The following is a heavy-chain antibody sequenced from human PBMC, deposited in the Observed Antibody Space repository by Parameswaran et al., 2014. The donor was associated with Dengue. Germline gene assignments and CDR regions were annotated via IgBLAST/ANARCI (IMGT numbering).Heavy chain of an antibody. J-gene: IGHJ4*02. D-gene: IGHD3-16*01. CDR3: ARGLGGYAY. CDR2: INHSGST. Sequence: RWIRQPPGKRLEWIGEINHSGSTNYNPSLKSRVTISVDTSKNQFSLKLSSVTAADTAVYYCARGLGGYAYWGQGTLVTVSS. V-gene: IGHV4-34*01.